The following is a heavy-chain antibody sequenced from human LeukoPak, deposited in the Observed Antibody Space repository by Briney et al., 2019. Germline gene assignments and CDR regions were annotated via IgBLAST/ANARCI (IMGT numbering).Heavy chain of an antibody. CDR3: ARHVLDAFDI. Sequence: SETLSLTCTVSGGSFSSSTYYWGWIRQPPGKGLEWIGTFYYSGSTYYNPSLKSRVTISVDTSKNQFSLKLSSVTAADTAVYYCARHVLDAFDIWGQGTMVTVSS. CDR2: FYYSGST. D-gene: IGHD2-8*01. V-gene: IGHV4-39*01. J-gene: IGHJ3*02. CDR1: GGSFSSSTYY.